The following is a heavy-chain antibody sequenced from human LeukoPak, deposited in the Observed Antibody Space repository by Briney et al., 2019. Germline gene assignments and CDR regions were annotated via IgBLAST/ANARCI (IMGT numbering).Heavy chain of an antibody. D-gene: IGHD6-13*01. CDR2: IILIFGTA. CDR1: LCTFISYV. V-gene: IGHV1-69*05. CDR3: AGWGEQYGSSSVHWLDP. Sequence: SSVKVSCKSSLCTFISYVINSVRPATGQGLEWMGGIILIFGTANYAQKFQGRVTITTDESTRTAYMELSSLRSEETAVYYCAGWGEQYGSSSVHWLDPGGEGRLVTV. J-gene: IGHJ5*02.